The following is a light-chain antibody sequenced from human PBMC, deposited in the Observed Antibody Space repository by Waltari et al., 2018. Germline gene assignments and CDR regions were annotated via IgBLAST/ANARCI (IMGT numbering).Light chain of an antibody. CDR2: DAS. V-gene: IGKV3-11*01. Sequence: EIVLTQSPATLSLSPGERATLSCRASQSITNYLAWYQQKRGQAPGLLISDASNRAPGIPARFSGSGSGTDFTLTISGLEPEDFAVYYCQQRSNWPLLTFGGGTKVEIK. CDR3: QQRSNWPLLT. J-gene: IGKJ4*01. CDR1: QSITNY.